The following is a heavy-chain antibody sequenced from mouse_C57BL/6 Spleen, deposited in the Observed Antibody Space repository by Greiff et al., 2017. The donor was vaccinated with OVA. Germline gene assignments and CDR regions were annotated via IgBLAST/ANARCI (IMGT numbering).Heavy chain of an antibody. CDR3: ARRTSVLLLFDY. D-gene: IGHD1-1*01. CDR2: LSYSGST. V-gene: IGHV3-8*01. J-gene: IGHJ2*01. Sequence: DVKLQESGPGLAKPSQTLSLTCSVTGYSITSDYWNWIRKFPGNKLEYMGYLSYSGSTYYNPSLKSRISITRDTSKNQDYLQLNSVTTEDTATDYCARRTSVLLLFDYWGQGTTLTVSS. CDR1: GYSITSDY.